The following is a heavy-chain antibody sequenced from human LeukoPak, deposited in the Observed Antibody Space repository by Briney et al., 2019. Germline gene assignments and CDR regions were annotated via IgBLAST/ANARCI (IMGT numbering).Heavy chain of an antibody. V-gene: IGHV4-34*01. CDR1: GGSFSGYY. J-gene: IGHJ4*02. D-gene: IGHD3-22*01. Sequence: SETLSLTCAVYGGSFSGYYWSWIRQPPGKGLEWIGEINHSGSTNYNPSLKSRVTISVDTSKNQFSLKLSSVTAADTAVYYCARGIRYYYDSSGYYFDYWGQGTLVTVSS. CDR2: INHSGST. CDR3: ARGIRYYYDSSGYYFDY.